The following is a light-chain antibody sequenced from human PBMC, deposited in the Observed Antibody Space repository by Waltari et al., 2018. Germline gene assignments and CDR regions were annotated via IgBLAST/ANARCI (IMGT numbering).Light chain of an antibody. CDR3: CSYAGRYTWV. CDR2: DGS. CDR1: SSDVGGYNY. J-gene: IGLJ3*02. V-gene: IGLV2-11*01. Sequence: QSALTQPRSVSGSPGQSVTISCTGTSSDVGGYNYVSWFQQHPGKAPKLMINDGSKRPSGVPARFSGSKSGNTASLTISGLQADDETDYYCCSYAGRYTWVFGGGTKLTVL.